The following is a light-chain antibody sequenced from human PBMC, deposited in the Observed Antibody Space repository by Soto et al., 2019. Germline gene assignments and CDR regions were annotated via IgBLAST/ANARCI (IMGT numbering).Light chain of an antibody. CDR1: QSVSSSY. V-gene: IGKV3-20*01. CDR3: QQYAT. J-gene: IGKJ4*01. Sequence: EIVLTQSPGTLSLSPGERATLSCRASQSVSSSYLAWYQQKPDQAPRLLIYGASSRATGIPDRFSGSGSGTDFTLTISRLEPEDFAVYYCQQYATFGGGTKVDIK. CDR2: GAS.